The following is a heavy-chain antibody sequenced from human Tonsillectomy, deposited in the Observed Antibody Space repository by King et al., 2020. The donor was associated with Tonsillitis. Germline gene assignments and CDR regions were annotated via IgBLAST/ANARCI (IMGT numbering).Heavy chain of an antibody. Sequence: VQLVESGGGVVRPGGSLRLSCAASGFTFDDYGMSWVRQAPGKGLEWVSGIIWNGGSTGYADSVKGRFTISRDNATNSLYLQMNSLRAEDTALYYCARDLCYLPMVRGEGPYCYYMDVWGKGTTVTVSS. CDR1: GFTFDDYG. CDR3: ARDLCYLPMVRGEGPYCYYMDV. CDR2: IIWNGGST. D-gene: IGHD3-10*01. J-gene: IGHJ6*03. V-gene: IGHV3-20*04.